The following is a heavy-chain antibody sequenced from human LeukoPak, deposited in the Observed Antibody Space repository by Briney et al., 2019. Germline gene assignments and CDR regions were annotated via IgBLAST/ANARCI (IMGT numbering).Heavy chain of an antibody. Sequence: GASVKVSCKASGYTFTSYGISWVRQAPGQGLEWMGWISAYNGNTNYAQKLQGRVTMTTDTSTSTAYMELRSLRSDDTAVYYCARGYSKYYDFWSGYPLTPYYFDYWGQGTLVTVSS. CDR3: ARGYSKYYDFWSGYPLTPYYFDY. J-gene: IGHJ4*02. CDR2: ISAYNGNT. D-gene: IGHD3-3*01. CDR1: GYTFTSYG. V-gene: IGHV1-18*01.